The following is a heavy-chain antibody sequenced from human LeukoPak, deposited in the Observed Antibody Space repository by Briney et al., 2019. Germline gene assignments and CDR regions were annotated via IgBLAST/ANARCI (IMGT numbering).Heavy chain of an antibody. V-gene: IGHV1-2*02. Sequence: ASVKVSCKAFTGHYIHWVRQAPGQGLEWMGWMNPNSGATNYTQKFQGRVTMTRDTSISTAYMELSRLRSDDTAVYHCALYQSSYNNYEGAFDIWGQGTLVTVSS. D-gene: IGHD4-11*01. CDR2: MNPNSGAT. CDR1: TGHY. CDR3: ALYQSSYNNYEGAFDI. J-gene: IGHJ3*02.